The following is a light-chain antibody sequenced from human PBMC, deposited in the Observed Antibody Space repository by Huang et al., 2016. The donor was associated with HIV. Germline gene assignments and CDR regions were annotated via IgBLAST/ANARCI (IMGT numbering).Light chain of an antibody. J-gene: IGKJ1*01. CDR3: QQYFSTPPT. Sequence: DIVMTQSPDSLAVPLGERATIKCKSSKSVLNRSNNKKYLAWYQKKPGQPPKLVIYWASTREAGVPGRFSGSGAETDFTLTISSLQAEDVAVYYCQQYFSTPPTFGQGTKVEIK. CDR2: WAS. CDR1: KSVLNRSNNKKY. V-gene: IGKV4-1*01.